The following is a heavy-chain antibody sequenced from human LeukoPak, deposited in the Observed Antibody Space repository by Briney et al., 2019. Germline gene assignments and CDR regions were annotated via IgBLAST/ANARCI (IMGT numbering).Heavy chain of an antibody. J-gene: IGHJ6*02. CDR3: ARDRKEYYYYGMDV. V-gene: IGHV4-39*07. CDR2: IYYSGST. CDR1: GGSISNSSYY. D-gene: IGHD1-14*01. Sequence: PSETLSLTCTVSGGSISNSSYYWGWIRQPPGKGLEWIGSIYYSGSTYYNPSLKSRVTISVDTSKNQFSLKLSSVTAADTAVYYCARDRKEYYYYGMDVWGQGTTVTVSS.